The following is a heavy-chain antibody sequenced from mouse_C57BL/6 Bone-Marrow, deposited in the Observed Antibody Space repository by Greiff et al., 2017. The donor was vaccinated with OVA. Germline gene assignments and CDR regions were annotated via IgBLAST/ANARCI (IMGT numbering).Heavy chain of an antibody. J-gene: IGHJ3*01. V-gene: IGHV1-82*01. CDR2: IYPGDGDT. CDR3: AVYGKRFAY. Sequence: VKLVESGPELVKPGASVKISCKASGYAFSSSWMNWVKQRPGKGLEWIGRIYPGDGDTNYNGKFKGKATMTADKSSSTACMQLSSLTSEDSAVYFCAVYGKRFAYWGQGTLVTVSA. CDR1: GYAFSSSW. D-gene: IGHD2-1*01.